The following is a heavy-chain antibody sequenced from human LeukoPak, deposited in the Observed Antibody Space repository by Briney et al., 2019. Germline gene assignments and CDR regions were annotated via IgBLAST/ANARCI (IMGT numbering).Heavy chain of an antibody. Sequence: ASVKVSCKASGYSFTVYYIHWVRQAPGQGLEWLGTINSSGGGTTYAQKFQGRLTMTRDTSTRTVYMELTSLTSEDTGVYWCARDALAMSSYFDYWGQGTLVTVSS. CDR2: INSSGGGT. V-gene: IGHV1-46*01. CDR1: GYSFTVYY. D-gene: IGHD3-10*01. J-gene: IGHJ4*02. CDR3: ARDALAMSSYFDY.